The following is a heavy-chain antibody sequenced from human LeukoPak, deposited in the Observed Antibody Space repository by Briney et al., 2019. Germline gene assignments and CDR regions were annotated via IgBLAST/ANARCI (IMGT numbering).Heavy chain of an antibody. D-gene: IGHD2-2*01. CDR2: MNPNSGNT. J-gene: IGHJ5*02. Sequence: ASVKVSCKASGYTFTSYDINWVRQATGQGLEWMGWMNPNSGNTGYAQKLQGRVTMTTDTSTSTAYMELRSLRSDDTAVYYCAGVHCSSTSCLFEGWFDPWGQGTLVTVSS. CDR1: GYTFTSYD. CDR3: AGVHCSSTSCLFEGWFDP. V-gene: IGHV1-8*01.